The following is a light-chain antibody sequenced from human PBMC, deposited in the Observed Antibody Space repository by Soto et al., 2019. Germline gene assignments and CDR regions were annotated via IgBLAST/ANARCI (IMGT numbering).Light chain of an antibody. V-gene: IGKV1-5*01. Sequence: DIQMTQSPSALSASLGDRVTITCRASHSIDTWLAWYQQRPGKAPNLLIYDASSLASGVPSRFSGGGSGTEFTLTISNLQPDDFATYYCQQYNSYSPTFGQGTRVEIK. CDR2: DAS. CDR3: QQYNSYSPT. CDR1: HSIDTW. J-gene: IGKJ1*01.